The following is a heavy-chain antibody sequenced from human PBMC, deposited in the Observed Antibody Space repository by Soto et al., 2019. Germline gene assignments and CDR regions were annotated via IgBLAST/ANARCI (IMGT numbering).Heavy chain of an antibody. CDR1: GFALTNARMG. V-gene: IGHV2-26*01. CDR3: ARIHITIIRYYSTYYDMDV. D-gene: IGHD3-10*01. Sequence: QVTLKESGPVLVKPTETLTLTCTVSGFALTNARMGVSWIRQPPGKALEWLAHIFPNDEKSYPTSLKSRLTIPKHTHKSQVLITMTNMDPVDTATYYCARIHITIIRYYSTYYDMDVWGQGTPVTVSS. CDR2: IFPNDEK. J-gene: IGHJ6*02.